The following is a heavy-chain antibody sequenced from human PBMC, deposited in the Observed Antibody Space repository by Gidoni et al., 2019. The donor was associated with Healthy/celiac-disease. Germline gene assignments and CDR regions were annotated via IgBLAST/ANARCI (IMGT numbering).Heavy chain of an antibody. CDR2: IRSSGSTI. CDR3: ARDPAPIGQFDP. D-gene: IGHD3-22*01. J-gene: IGHJ5*02. V-gene: IGHV3-11*01. CDR1: RFTFSDYY. Sequence: QVQLVESGGGLVKPVGSLSLPCAPSRFTFSDYYMSWIRQAPGTGLEWVAYIRSSGSTIYYADSVKGRFTSSRDNAKNSLYLQMNSRRAEDTAVYYCARDPAPIGQFDPWGQGTLVTVSS.